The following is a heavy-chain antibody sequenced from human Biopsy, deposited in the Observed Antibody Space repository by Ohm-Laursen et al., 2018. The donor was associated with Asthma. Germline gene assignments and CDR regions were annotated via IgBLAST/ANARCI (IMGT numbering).Heavy chain of an antibody. CDR1: GGSINIGDYY. CDR2: IYYSGST. CDR3: ARTTYGDDGFDP. D-gene: IGHD4-17*01. J-gene: IGHJ5*02. Sequence: TLSHPCTASGGSINIGDYYWSWIRQHPVKGLEWIGYIYYSGSTYYNPSLKSRVSISLDTSKNQFSLSLTSVTAADTAVYYCARTTYGDDGFDPWGQGTLVTVSS. V-gene: IGHV4-31*03.